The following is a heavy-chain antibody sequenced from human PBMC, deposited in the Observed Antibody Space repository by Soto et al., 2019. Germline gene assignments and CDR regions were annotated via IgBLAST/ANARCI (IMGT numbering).Heavy chain of an antibody. Sequence: GSLRLSCATSGFTFSNFDMHWVRQVPGKGLEWVSAIGAARDPYYLGSVKGRFTISRENAKNSVYLQMNDLRAGDSAVYYCAKAYTGRLPRRADYYYAMDVGGQGTTVTVSS. CDR3: AKAYTGRLPRRADYYYAMDV. D-gene: IGHD2-2*02. V-gene: IGHV3-13*05. J-gene: IGHJ6*02. CDR2: IGAARDP. CDR1: GFTFSNFD.